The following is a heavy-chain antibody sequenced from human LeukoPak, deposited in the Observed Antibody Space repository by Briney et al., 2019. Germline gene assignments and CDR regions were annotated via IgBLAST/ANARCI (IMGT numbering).Heavy chain of an antibody. CDR3: ARDGTVTRSGSFDY. J-gene: IGHJ4*02. CDR2: ISSSSSYI. CDR1: GFTFSSYS. V-gene: IGHV3-21*01. Sequence: GGSLRLSCAASGFTFSSYSMNWVRQAPGKGLEWVSSISSSSSYIYYADSVKGRFTISRDNAKNSLYLQMNSLGAEDTAVYYCARDGTVTRSGSFDYWGQGTLVTVSS. D-gene: IGHD4-17*01.